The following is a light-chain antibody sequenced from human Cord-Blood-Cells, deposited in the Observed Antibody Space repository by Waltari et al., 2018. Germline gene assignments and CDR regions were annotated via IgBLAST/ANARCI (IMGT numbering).Light chain of an antibody. Sequence: DIQMTQSPSSLSASVGDRVTITCRASQSISSYLNWYQQKPGKAPKLLIYAASSLQSGVPSRFSGSGSGTDFTLTISSLQPEDFATYYCRQSYSTSLTVGGGTKVEIK. CDR3: RQSYSTSLT. CDR1: QSISSY. V-gene: IGKV1-39*01. CDR2: AAS. J-gene: IGKJ4*01.